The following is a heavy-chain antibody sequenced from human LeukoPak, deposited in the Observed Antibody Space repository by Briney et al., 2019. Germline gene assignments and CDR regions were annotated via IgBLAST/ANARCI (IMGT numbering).Heavy chain of an antibody. J-gene: IGHJ4*02. CDR1: GFTFSSYG. CDR2: ISYDGSNK. CDR3: AKSDSGWPNYFDY. Sequence: GRSLRLSCAASGFTFSSYGMHWVRRAPGKGLEWVAVISYDGSNKYYADSVKGRFTISRDNSKNTLYLQMNSLRAEDTAVYYCAKSDSGWPNYFDYWGQGTLVTVSS. V-gene: IGHV3-30*18. D-gene: IGHD6-19*01.